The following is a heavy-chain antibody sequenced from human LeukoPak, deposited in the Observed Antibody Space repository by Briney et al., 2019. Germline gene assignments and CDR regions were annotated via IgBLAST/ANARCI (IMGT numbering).Heavy chain of an antibody. D-gene: IGHD2-2*01. Sequence: ASVNVFCKASGYTFTSYDINWVRQATGQGLEWMGWMNPNSGNTGYAQKFQGRVTITRNTSISTAYMELSSLRSEDTAVYYCARVAWVGVRLFDPWGQGTLVTVSS. CDR2: MNPNSGNT. CDR3: ARVAWVGVRLFDP. CDR1: GYTFTSYD. J-gene: IGHJ5*02. V-gene: IGHV1-8*03.